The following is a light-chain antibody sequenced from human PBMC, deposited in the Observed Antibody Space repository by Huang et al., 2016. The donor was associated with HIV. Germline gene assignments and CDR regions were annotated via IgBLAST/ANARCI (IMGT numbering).Light chain of an antibody. J-gene: IGKJ1*01. CDR1: QSVGSS. CDR3: QQHNSWPRT. Sequence: EIVMTPSPATLSVSPGERATLSCWASQSVGSSLARYQQKRGHAPRLLIYAASTRATGGPARFSGSGSGTEFTLTVSSLQSEDVAAYYCQQHNSWPRTFGQGTKVEIK. V-gene: IGKV3-15*01. CDR2: AAS.